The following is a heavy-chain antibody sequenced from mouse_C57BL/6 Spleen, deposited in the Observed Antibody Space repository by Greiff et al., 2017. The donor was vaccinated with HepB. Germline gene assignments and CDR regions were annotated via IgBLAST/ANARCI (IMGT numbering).Heavy chain of an antibody. CDR1: GYTFTSYW. J-gene: IGHJ1*03. CDR2: IDPSDSYT. Sequence: QVQLQQSGAELVKPGASVKLSCKASGYTFTSYWMQWVKQRPGQGLEWIGEIDPSDSYTNYNQKFKGKATLTVDTSSSTAYMQLSSLTSEDSAVYYCARNYDYDVWYFDVWGTGTTVTVSS. V-gene: IGHV1-50*01. D-gene: IGHD2-4*01. CDR3: ARNYDYDVWYFDV.